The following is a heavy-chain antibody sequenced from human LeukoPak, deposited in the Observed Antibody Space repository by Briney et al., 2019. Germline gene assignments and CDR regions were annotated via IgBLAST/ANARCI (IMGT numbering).Heavy chain of an antibody. Sequence: PGGSLRLSCAASGFTFSSYAMSWVRQAPGKGLEWVSGISGSGGSTYYADSVKGRFTISRDNSKYTLYLQMNSLRAEDTAVYYCARGHSSGWFFFDYWGQGTLVTVSS. CDR3: ARGHSSGWFFFDY. V-gene: IGHV3-23*01. CDR2: ISGSGGST. J-gene: IGHJ4*02. D-gene: IGHD6-19*01. CDR1: GFTFSSYA.